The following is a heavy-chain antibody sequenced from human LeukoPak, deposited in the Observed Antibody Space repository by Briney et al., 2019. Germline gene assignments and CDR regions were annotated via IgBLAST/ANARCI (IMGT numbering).Heavy chain of an antibody. CDR3: ARGDYHYYYYMDV. V-gene: IGHV3-74*01. CDR1: GFTFSSYW. CDR2: INSDGSST. J-gene: IGHJ6*03. Sequence: GGSLRLSCAASGFTFSSYWMHWVRQAPGKGLVWVSRINSDGSSTSYADSVKGRFTISRDNAKNTLYLQMNSLRAEDTAVYYCARGDYHYYYYMDVWGKGTTVTVSS.